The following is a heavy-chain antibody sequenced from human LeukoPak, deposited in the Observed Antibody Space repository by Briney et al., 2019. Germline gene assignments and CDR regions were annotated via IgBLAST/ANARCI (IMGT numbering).Heavy chain of an antibody. J-gene: IGHJ4*02. V-gene: IGHV3-30*18. CDR1: GFTFSSYG. Sequence: GGSLRLSCAASGFTFSSYGMHWVRQAPGKGLEWVAVISYDGSNKYYADSVKGRFTISRDNSKNTPYLQMNSLRAEDTAVYYCAKPLTGSYYYFDYLDYWGQGTLVTVSS. D-gene: IGHD3-10*01. CDR3: AKPLTGSYYYFDYLDY. CDR2: ISYDGSNK.